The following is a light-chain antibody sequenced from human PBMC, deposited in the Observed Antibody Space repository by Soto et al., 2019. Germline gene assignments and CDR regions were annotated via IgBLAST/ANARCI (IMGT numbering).Light chain of an antibody. Sequence: ELVLTQSPATLSLSPGERATLSCRASQSVAGYLAWYQQKPGQGPKLLIYDSSTRATGTPARFRGSGSGTDFTLPISSLEPEDFAIYYCQHRSNWRMYTFGQGTKLEIK. J-gene: IGKJ2*01. V-gene: IGKV3-11*01. CDR3: QHRSNWRMYT. CDR1: QSVAGY. CDR2: DSS.